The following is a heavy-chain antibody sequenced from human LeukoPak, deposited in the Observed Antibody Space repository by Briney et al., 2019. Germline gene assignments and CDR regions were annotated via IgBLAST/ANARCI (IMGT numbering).Heavy chain of an antibody. D-gene: IGHD3-9*01. V-gene: IGHV3-74*01. CDR2: INTDGNYI. CDR1: GFIFSNWW. CDR3: ATFGIDWSLSY. Sequence: GGSLRLPCAASGFIFSNWWMLWFRRPPGKGLESVAHINTDGNYIVYADSVKGRFTISRDNAKNTLYLQMNSLRPEDTGVYYCATFGIDWSLSYWGQGALVTVSS. J-gene: IGHJ4*02.